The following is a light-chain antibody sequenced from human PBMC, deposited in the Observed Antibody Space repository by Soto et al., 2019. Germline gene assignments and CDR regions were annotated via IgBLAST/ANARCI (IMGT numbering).Light chain of an antibody. V-gene: IGKV1-5*03. CDR3: QQYNSYPYT. Sequence: DIQMTQSPSTLSASVGDRVTITCRASQSIRNWLAWYQQKPGKAPKLLIYKASSLQSGVPSRFSGGGSETEFTLTISSLQPDDFATYYCQQYNSYPYTCGQGTKLEIK. CDR1: QSIRNW. J-gene: IGKJ2*01. CDR2: KAS.